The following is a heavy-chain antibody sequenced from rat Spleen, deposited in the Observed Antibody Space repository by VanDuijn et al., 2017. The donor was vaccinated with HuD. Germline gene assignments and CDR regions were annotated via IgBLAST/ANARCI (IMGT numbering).Heavy chain of an antibody. CDR1: GFSLSGNI. D-gene: IGHD1-12*02. Sequence: QVQLKESGPGLVQPSQTLSLTCTVAGFSLSGNIVHWVRQPPGKGLEWMGRMRFDGDTRYNSVLKSRLSISRDTSRNQVFLELSSLQTDDTGIYYCTREYNDGSSLGGWFVSWGQGTLVTVSS. V-gene: IGHV2-63*01. CDR3: TREYNDGSSLGGWFVS. CDR2: MRFDGDT. J-gene: IGHJ3*01.